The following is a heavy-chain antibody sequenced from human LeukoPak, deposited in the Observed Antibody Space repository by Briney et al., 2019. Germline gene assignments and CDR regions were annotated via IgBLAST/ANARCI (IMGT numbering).Heavy chain of an antibody. V-gene: IGHV4-4*07. D-gene: IGHD3-16*01. Sequence: SETLSLTCTVSGGSISSFYWSWTRQPAGKGLEWIGRIYSGGDTNYNPSLKSRVTMSVDTSKNQFSLKLSSVTAADTAVYYCARGNYVRMAPGYFDYWGQGTLVTVSS. CDR1: GGSISSFY. CDR3: ARGNYVRMAPGYFDY. J-gene: IGHJ4*02. CDR2: IYSGGDT.